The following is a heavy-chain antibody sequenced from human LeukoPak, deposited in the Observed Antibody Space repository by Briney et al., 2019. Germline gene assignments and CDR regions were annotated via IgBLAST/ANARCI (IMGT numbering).Heavy chain of an antibody. Sequence: GGSLRLSCAASGMTFSHRWMHWVRQAPGKGVVWVSLIKNDGRTTIYADSVKGLFTISRDNGKSTLYLQRNSLRAEDTGIYYCTTGPSYGYEWWGQGTVVTVSS. CDR1: GMTFSHRW. V-gene: IGHV3-74*01. J-gene: IGHJ4*02. D-gene: IGHD5-18*01. CDR2: IKNDGRTT. CDR3: TTGPSYGYEW.